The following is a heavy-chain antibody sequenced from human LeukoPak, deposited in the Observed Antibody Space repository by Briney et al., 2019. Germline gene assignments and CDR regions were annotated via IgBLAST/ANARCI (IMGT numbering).Heavy chain of an antibody. CDR2: ISSSSSSYI. Sequence: GGSLRLSCAASGFTFSSYSMNWVRQAPGKGLGWVSSISSSSSSYIYYADSVKGRFTISRDNAKNSLYLQMNSLRAEDTAVYYCARVRRSRGFLEWLGGYAFDIWGQGTMVTVSS. CDR3: ARVRRSRGFLEWLGGYAFDI. J-gene: IGHJ3*02. V-gene: IGHV3-21*01. D-gene: IGHD3-3*01. CDR1: GFTFSSYS.